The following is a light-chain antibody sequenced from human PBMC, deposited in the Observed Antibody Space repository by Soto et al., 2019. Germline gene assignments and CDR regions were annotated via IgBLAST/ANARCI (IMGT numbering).Light chain of an antibody. Sequence: EIVLTQSPGTLSLSPGERATLSCRASQSVSSSDLAWYQHKPGQAPRLLIYGASSMATGIPDRFSGSGSGTDFTLTISRLEPEHFAVYYCQQYDSSRFTFGPGTKVDIK. J-gene: IGKJ3*01. V-gene: IGKV3-20*01. CDR3: QQYDSSRFT. CDR2: GAS. CDR1: QSVSSSD.